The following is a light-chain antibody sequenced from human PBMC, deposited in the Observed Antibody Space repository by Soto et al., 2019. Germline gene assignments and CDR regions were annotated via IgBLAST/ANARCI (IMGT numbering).Light chain of an antibody. J-gene: IGKJ1*01. CDR2: DAS. Sequence: IVLTQSPATLSLSPGERATLSCRASQSVSSYLAWYQQKPGQAPMLLIYDASNRATGIPARFSGSGSGTDFTLTISSLEPEDFAVYYCQQRSNWPRTFGQGTKVEIK. V-gene: IGKV3-11*01. CDR3: QQRSNWPRT. CDR1: QSVSSY.